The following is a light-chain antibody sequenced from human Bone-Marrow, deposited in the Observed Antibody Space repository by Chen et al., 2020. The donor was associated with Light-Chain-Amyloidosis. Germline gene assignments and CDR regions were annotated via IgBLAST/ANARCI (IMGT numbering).Light chain of an antibody. CDR3: QSADSSGTYEVI. V-gene: IGLV3-25*03. Sequence: SYELTQPPSVSVSPGQTARIPCSGDDLPTKYAYWYQQKPGQAPLLVIHGDTERPSGISARFSGSSSGTTATLTISGVQEEDEADYHCQSADSSGTYEVIFGGGTKLTVL. CDR1: DLPTKY. CDR2: GDT. J-gene: IGLJ2*01.